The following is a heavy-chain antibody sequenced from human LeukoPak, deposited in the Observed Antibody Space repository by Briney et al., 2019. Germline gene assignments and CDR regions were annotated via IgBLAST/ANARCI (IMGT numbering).Heavy chain of an antibody. CDR3: ARSGSYYNLDYFDY. J-gene: IGHJ4*02. D-gene: IGHD1-26*01. Sequence: GGSLRLSCAASGFTFSDYYMNWIRQAPGKGLEWVSYISGSSSYTKYADSVKGRFTISRDNAKKSLYLQINSLRVEDTAVYYCARSGSYYNLDYFDYWGQGTLVTVSA. V-gene: IGHV3-11*03. CDR1: GFTFSDYY. CDR2: ISGSSSYT.